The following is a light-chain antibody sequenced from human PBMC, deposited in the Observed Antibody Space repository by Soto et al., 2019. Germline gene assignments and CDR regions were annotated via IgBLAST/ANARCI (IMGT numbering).Light chain of an antibody. Sequence: DIQMTQSPSSLTASVGDRVTITCRASQGIDNWLAWYQQKPGKAPTLLIYAASSLQRGVPSRFSGSGSGTEFTLTINSLQPEDFASYFCQQAKSFPWTFGQGTRVEIK. CDR1: QGIDNW. V-gene: IGKV1-12*02. J-gene: IGKJ1*01. CDR2: AAS. CDR3: QQAKSFPWT.